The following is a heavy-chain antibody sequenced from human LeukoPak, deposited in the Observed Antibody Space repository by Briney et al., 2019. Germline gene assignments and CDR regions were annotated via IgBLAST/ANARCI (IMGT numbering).Heavy chain of an antibody. CDR1: GFSFSDYY. J-gene: IGHJ4*02. CDR3: ARGVLRFLECDY. Sequence: NPGGSLRLSCAASGFSFSDYYMSWIRQAPGKGLEWVSYISSSGDTMSYADSVKGRFTISRDNAKNSLYLQMSSLRAEDAAVYYCARGVLRFLECDYWGQGTLVTVSS. V-gene: IGHV3-11*04. CDR2: ISSSGDTM. D-gene: IGHD3-3*01.